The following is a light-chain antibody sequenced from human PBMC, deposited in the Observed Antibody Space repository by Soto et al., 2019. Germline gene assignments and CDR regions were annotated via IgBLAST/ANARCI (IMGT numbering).Light chain of an antibody. V-gene: IGKV3-20*01. CDR1: QSVSSSY. Sequence: EIALTQSPGTLSLSPGERATLSCRASQSVSSSYLAWYQQKPGQAPRLLIYGASSRATGIPDRFRGSGSGTDFTLTISRLEPEDFAVYYCQQYGSSPKFTFGPGTKVDIK. CDR3: QQYGSSPKFT. J-gene: IGKJ3*01. CDR2: GAS.